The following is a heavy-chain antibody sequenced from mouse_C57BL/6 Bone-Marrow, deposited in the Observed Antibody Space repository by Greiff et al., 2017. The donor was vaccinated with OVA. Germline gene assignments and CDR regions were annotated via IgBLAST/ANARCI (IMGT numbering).Heavy chain of an antibody. Sequence: EVQVVESGGGLVKPGGSLKLSCAASGFTFSDYGMHWVRQAPEKGLEWVAYISSGSSTIYYADTVKGRFTISRDNAKNTLFLQMTSLRSEDTAMYYCAMGSNYVDYAMDYWGQGTSVTVSS. CDR1: GFTFSDYG. V-gene: IGHV5-17*01. D-gene: IGHD2-5*01. CDR3: AMGSNYVDYAMDY. CDR2: ISSGSSTI. J-gene: IGHJ4*01.